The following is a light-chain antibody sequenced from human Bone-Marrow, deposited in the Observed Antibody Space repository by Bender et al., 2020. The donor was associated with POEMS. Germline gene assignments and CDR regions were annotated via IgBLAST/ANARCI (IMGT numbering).Light chain of an antibody. Sequence: SSELTQDPAVSVALGQTVRITCQGDSLRSYYGTWYQQKPGQAPVIVIFGTNKRPSGIPDRFSGSTSGTTATLTISGVQAEDEADYYCQSADTSGTYVVFGGGTKLTVL. V-gene: IGLV3-19*01. CDR1: SLRSYY. J-gene: IGLJ2*01. CDR2: GTN. CDR3: QSADTSGTYVV.